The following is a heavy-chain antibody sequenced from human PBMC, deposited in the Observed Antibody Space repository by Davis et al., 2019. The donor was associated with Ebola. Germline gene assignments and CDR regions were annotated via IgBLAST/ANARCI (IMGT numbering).Heavy chain of an antibody. V-gene: IGHV7-4-1*02. J-gene: IGHJ4*02. Sequence: ASVKVSCKASGYTFTNYYMHWVRQAPGQGLEWMGWIHTHTGNARYAQGFTGRFVFSLDTSVSTSYLQISNLKAEDTAVYYCTRDSPSTLDYWGQGTLVTVSS. D-gene: IGHD2/OR15-2a*01. CDR1: GYTFTNYY. CDR3: TRDSPSTLDY. CDR2: IHTHTGNA.